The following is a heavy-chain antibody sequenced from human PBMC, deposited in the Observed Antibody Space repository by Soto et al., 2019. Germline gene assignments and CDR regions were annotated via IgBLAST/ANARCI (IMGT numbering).Heavy chain of an antibody. J-gene: IGHJ3*02. CDR3: ARPRDIVVVPAATLGAFDI. Sequence: SETLSLTCTVSGGSISSYYWSWIRQPPRKGLEWIGYIYYSGSTNYNPSLKSRVTISVDTSKNQFSLKLSSVTAADTAVYYCARPRDIVVVPAATLGAFDIWGQGTMVTVS. V-gene: IGHV4-59*08. D-gene: IGHD2-2*01. CDR2: IYYSGST. CDR1: GGSISSYY.